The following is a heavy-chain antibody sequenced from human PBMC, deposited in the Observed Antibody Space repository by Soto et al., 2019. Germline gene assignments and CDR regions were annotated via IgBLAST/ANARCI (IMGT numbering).Heavy chain of an antibody. Sequence: PGGSLRLSCAASGFTFRSYARSWVRQAPGKGLEWVSAISGSGGSTYYADSVKGRFTISRDNSKNMLYLQMNSLRAEDTAVYYCAKVQCSSTSCYVPDYWGQGTLVTVSS. D-gene: IGHD2-2*01. CDR1: GFTFRSYA. J-gene: IGHJ4*02. CDR3: AKVQCSSTSCYVPDY. V-gene: IGHV3-23*01. CDR2: ISGSGGST.